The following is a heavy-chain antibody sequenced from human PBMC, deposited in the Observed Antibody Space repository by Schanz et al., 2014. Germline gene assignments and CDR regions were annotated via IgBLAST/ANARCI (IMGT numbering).Heavy chain of an antibody. J-gene: IGHJ4*02. V-gene: IGHV1-8*01. D-gene: IGHD6-6*01. CDR2: MNPNSGNT. Sequence: QVHLVQSGAEVKKPGASVKVSCKASGYNITSNDVTWARQATGQGLEWMGWMNPNSGNTGYAQKFQGRVTMTRNTSISTAYMDLRSLRSDDTAVYYCARDQSPYTNSSDVRYFDYWGQGTLVTVSS. CDR1: GYNITSND. CDR3: ARDQSPYTNSSDVRYFDY.